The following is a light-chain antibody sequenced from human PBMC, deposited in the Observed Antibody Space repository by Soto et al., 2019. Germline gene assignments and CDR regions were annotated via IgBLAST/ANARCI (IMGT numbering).Light chain of an antibody. CDR3: SSYTSNSTLV. V-gene: IGLV2-14*01. CDR1: SSDVGAYNY. Sequence: QSALTQPASVSGSPGQSITISCTGNSSDVGAYNYVSWYQQHPDKAPKLMIFEVSDRPSGVSNRFSGSNSGNTASLTISGLQAEDEADYFCSSYTSNSTLVFGGGTKVTVL. CDR2: EVS. J-gene: IGLJ3*02.